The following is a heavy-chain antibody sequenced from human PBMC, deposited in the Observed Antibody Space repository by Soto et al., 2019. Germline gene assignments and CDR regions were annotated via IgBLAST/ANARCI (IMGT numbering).Heavy chain of an antibody. V-gene: IGHV3-72*01. CDR2: IRNKPNSYTT. CDR3: AIMAAYCGGDCPNDY. J-gene: IGHJ4*02. Sequence: GGSLRLCCAGSRFTFSDHYMDWVRQAPGKGLEWVGRIRNKPNSYTTEYAASVKGRFTISRDDSKNSLYLQMNSLETEDTAVYYCAIMAAYCGGDCPNDYWGQGTLVTVSS. CDR1: RFTFSDHY. D-gene: IGHD2-21*02.